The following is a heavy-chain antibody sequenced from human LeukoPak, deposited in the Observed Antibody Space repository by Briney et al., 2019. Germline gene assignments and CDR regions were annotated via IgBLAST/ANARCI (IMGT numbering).Heavy chain of an antibody. Sequence: PGGSLRLSCSASGFTFGTYTMYWVRQAPGKGLEHVSLISSNGGTTNYADSVKGRFTISRDNSKNTLYLQMSSLRAEDTAVYYCVKDLASIAGRRDYWGQGTLVTVSS. J-gene: IGHJ4*02. D-gene: IGHD6-6*01. V-gene: IGHV3-64D*06. CDR2: ISSNGGTT. CDR3: VKDLASIAGRRDY. CDR1: GFTFGTYT.